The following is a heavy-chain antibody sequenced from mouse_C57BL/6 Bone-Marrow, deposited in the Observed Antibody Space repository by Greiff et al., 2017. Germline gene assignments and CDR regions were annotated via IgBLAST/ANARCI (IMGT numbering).Heavy chain of an antibody. Sequence: EVKLMESGGGLVQSGRSLRLSCATSGFTFSDFYMEWVRQAPGKGLEWIAASRNKANDYTTEYSASVKGRFIVSRDTSQSILYLQMNALRAEDTAIYYCARDAHDGYPYAMDYWGQGTSVTVSS. D-gene: IGHD2-3*01. V-gene: IGHV7-1*01. CDR2: SRNKANDYTT. CDR3: ARDAHDGYPYAMDY. CDR1: GFTFSDFY. J-gene: IGHJ4*01.